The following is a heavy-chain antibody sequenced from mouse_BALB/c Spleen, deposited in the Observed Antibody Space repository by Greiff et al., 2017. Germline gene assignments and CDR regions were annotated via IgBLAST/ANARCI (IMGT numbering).Heavy chain of an antibody. CDR2: INPSNGRT. J-gene: IGHJ2*01. D-gene: IGHD1-1*01. V-gene: IGHV1S81*02. Sequence: QVQLQQPGAELVKPGASVKLSCKASGYTFTSYWMHWVKQRPGQGLEWIGEINPSNGRTNYNEKFKSKATLTVDKSSSTAYMQLSSLTSEDSAVYDCASGGYDCGSSYVRDYWGQGTTVTVSS. CDR3: ASGGYDCGSSYVRDY. CDR1: GYTFTSYW.